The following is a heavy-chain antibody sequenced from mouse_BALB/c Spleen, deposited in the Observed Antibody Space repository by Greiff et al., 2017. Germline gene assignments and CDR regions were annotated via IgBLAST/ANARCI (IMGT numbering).Heavy chain of an antibody. V-gene: IGHV5-6-5*01. Sequence: EVMLVESGGGLVKPGGSLKLSCAASGFTFSSYAMSWVRQTPEKRLEWVASISSGGSTYYPDSVKGRFTISRDNARNILYLQMSSLRSEDTATYYCARGDDYEAYWGQGTLVTVSA. CDR2: ISSGGST. J-gene: IGHJ3*01. CDR3: ARGDDYEAY. CDR1: GFTFSSYA. D-gene: IGHD2-4*01.